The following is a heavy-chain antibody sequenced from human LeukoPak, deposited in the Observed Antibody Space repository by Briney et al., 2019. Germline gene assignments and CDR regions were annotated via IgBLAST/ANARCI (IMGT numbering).Heavy chain of an antibody. D-gene: IGHD3-3*01. CDR1: GGSFSGYY. J-gene: IGHJ3*02. CDR2: INHSGST. V-gene: IGHV4-34*01. CDR3: ARLLPRDAFDI. Sequence: PSETLSLTCAVYGGSFSGYYWSWIRQPPGKGLEWIGEINHSGSTNYNPSPKSRVTISVDTSKNQFSLKLSSVTAADTAVYYCARLLPRDAFDIWGQGTMVTVSS.